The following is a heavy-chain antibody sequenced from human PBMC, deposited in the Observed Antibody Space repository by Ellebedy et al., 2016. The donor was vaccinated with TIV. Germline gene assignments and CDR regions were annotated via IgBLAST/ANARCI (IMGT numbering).Heavy chain of an antibody. CDR3: ARAYSGDYSILYYFDY. CDR2: VYYRGST. V-gene: IGHV4-39*07. D-gene: IGHD1-26*01. Sequence: TETLSLTCTVSGGSFSSSSYYWGWIRKPPGKGLEWIGSVYYRGSTYYKPSLKSRVTISIDTSKNQFSLKLNSVTASDTAVYYCARAYSGDYSILYYFDYWGQGTQVAVPS. CDR1: GGSFSSSSYY. J-gene: IGHJ4*02.